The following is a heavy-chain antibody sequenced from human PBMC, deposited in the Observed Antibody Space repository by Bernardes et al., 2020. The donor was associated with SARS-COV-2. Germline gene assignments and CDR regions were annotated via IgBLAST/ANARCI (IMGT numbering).Heavy chain of an antibody. D-gene: IGHD1-7*01. Sequence: GGSLRLSCAASGFTFSSYSMNWVRQAPGKGLEWVSHISSGSGMIYYGDSVKGRFTVSRDNAKNSLYLQMNSLRDEDTAVYFCASLLGGTTHFDHWGQGTLVTVSS. J-gene: IGHJ4*02. CDR1: GFTFSSYS. CDR3: ASLLGGTTHFDH. CDR2: ISSGSGMI. V-gene: IGHV3-48*02.